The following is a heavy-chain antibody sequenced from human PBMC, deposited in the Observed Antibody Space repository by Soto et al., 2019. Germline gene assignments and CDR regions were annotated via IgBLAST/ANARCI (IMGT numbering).Heavy chain of an antibody. Sequence: ESGGGVVRPGGSLRLSCAASGFTFDDYGMSWVRQAPGKGLEWVSGINWNGGSTGYADSVKGRFTISRDNAKNSLYLQMNSLRAEDTALYYCARAYSSGWIPGQFDYWGQGTLVTVSS. CDR2: INWNGGST. J-gene: IGHJ4*02. CDR1: GFTFDDYG. V-gene: IGHV3-20*04. CDR3: ARAYSSGWIPGQFDY. D-gene: IGHD6-19*01.